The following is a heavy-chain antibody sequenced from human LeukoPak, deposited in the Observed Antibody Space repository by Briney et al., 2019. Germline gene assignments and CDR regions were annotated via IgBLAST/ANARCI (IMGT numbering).Heavy chain of an antibody. CDR1: GSTFSSYA. V-gene: IGHV3-23*01. CDR3: AKSSMVRGVIPPPLYFDY. D-gene: IGHD3-10*01. J-gene: IGHJ4*02. CDR2: ISGSGGST. Sequence: GSLRLSCAASGSTFSSYAMSWVRQAPGKGLEWVSAISGSGGSTYYADSVKGRFTISRDNSKNTLYLQMNSLRAEDTAVYYCAKSSMVRGVIPPPLYFDYWGQGTLVTVSS.